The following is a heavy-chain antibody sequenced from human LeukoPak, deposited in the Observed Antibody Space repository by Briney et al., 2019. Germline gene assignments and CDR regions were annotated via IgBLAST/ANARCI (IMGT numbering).Heavy chain of an antibody. CDR1: GGSISSSVYY. Sequence: PSETLSLTCTVSGGSISSSVYYWTWIRQPPGKGLEWIGYIYHTGSAYYNPSLKSRVTLSVDRSKNQFSLKMTSVTAADTAVYYCARLPENDYNWNYFGHLDYWGQGTLVTVSS. D-gene: IGHD1-7*01. J-gene: IGHJ4*02. CDR2: IYHTGSA. CDR3: ARLPENDYNWNYFGHLDY. V-gene: IGHV4-30-2*01.